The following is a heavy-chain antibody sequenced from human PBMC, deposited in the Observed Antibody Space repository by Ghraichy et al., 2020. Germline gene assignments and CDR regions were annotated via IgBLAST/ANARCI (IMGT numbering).Heavy chain of an antibody. D-gene: IGHD1-1*01. CDR3: ASRTRQGYFDY. CDR1: RATFSSYT. V-gene: IGHV1-69*02. CDR2: IIPILGIA. J-gene: IGHJ4*02. Sequence: SVKVSCKTCRATFSSYTTSWVRQSRVQGLEWMGRIIPILGIANYAQKYQGRVTITADKSTSTAYMELSSLRSEDTAVYYCASRTRQGYFDYWGQGTLVTVAS.